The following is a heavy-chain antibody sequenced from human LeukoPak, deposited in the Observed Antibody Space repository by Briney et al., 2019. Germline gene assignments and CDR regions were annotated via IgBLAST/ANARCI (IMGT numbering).Heavy chain of an antibody. V-gene: IGHV3-48*03. D-gene: IGHD6-13*01. CDR1: GFTFSSYE. CDR3: ARDRGYSQDV. J-gene: IGHJ6*03. CDR2: ISSSGSTI. Sequence: GGSLRLSCAASGFTFSSYEMNWVRQAPGKGLEWVSYISSSGSTIYYADSVKGRFTISRDNAKNSLYLQMNSLRAEDTAVYYCARDRGYSQDVWGKGTTVTVSS.